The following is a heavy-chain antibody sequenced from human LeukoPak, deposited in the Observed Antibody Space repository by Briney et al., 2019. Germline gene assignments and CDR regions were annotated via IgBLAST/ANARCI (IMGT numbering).Heavy chain of an antibody. V-gene: IGHV3-21*01. CDR1: GFTFSSYS. D-gene: IGHD6-13*01. CDR2: ISSSSSYI. Sequence: PGGSLRLSCAASGFTFSSYSMNWVRQAPGKGLEWVSSISSSSSYIYYADSVKGRFTISRDNAKDSLYLQMNSLRAEDTAVYYCAREPRGAAGMGYWGQGTLVTVSS. J-gene: IGHJ4*02. CDR3: AREPRGAAGMGY.